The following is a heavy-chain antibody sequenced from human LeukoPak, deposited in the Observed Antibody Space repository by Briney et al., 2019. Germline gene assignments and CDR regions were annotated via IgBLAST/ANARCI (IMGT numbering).Heavy chain of an antibody. CDR2: INPNSGGT. CDR1: GYTFTGYY. J-gene: IGHJ4*02. Sequence: GASVKVSCKASGYTFTGYYMHWVRQAPGQGLEWMGWINPNSGGTNYAQKFQGRVTMTRDTSISTAYMELSRLRSDDTAVYYCAREGMPSGYGPYYYDSSGYYRYYFVSCGQGTLVTVSS. CDR3: AREGMPSGYGPYYYDSSGYYRYYFVS. V-gene: IGHV1-2*02. D-gene: IGHD3-22*01.